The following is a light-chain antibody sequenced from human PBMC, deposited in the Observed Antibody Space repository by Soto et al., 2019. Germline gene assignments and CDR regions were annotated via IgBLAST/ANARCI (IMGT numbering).Light chain of an antibody. CDR2: DAS. CDR1: QNVRGY. V-gene: IGKV3-11*01. CDR3: QRNLGVRT. Sequence: EIVWTEYPRIMDMTGGGRATLSCRASQNVRGYLAWYQQKPGQAPRLLIYDASNRATGIPARFSGSGSGTDFTLTISRLEPEDSAVYYGQRNLGVRTFAQGTKVDMK. J-gene: IGKJ1*01.